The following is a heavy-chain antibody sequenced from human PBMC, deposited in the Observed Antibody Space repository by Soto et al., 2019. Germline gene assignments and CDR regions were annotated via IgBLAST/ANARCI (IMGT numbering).Heavy chain of an antibody. V-gene: IGHV4-4*02. CDR3: ARRPAAGVYYYYGMDV. CDR1: GGSISSINW. CDR2: IYHSGST. Sequence: SETLSLTCAVSGGSISSINWWSSVLQPPGKGLEWIGEIYHSGSTNYNPSLKSRVTISVDKSKNQFSLKLSSVTAGDTAVYYCARRPAAGVYYYYGMDVWGQATTVTVSS. J-gene: IGHJ6*02. D-gene: IGHD6-13*01.